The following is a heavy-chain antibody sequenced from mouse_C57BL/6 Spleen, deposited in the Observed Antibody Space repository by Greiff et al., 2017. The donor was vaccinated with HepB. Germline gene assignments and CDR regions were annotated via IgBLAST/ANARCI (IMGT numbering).Heavy chain of an antibody. J-gene: IGHJ4*01. CDR2: IYPGSGST. V-gene: IGHV1-55*01. Sequence: VKLQQPGAELVKPGASVKMSCKASGYTFTSYWITWVKQRPGQGLEWIGDIYPGSGSTNYNEKFKSKATLTVDTSSSTAYMQLSRLTSEDSAVYYCARKDGYGYAMDYWGQGTSVTVSS. CDR3: ARKDGYGYAMDY. D-gene: IGHD2-2*01. CDR1: GYTFTSYW.